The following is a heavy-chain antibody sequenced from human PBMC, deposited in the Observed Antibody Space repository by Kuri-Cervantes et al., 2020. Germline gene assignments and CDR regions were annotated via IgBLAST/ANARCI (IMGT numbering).Heavy chain of an antibody. J-gene: IGHJ4*02. Sequence: GGSLRLSCAASGFTFSSYWMNWVRQAPGKGLEWVANIKQDGSERYYVDSVKGRFTISRDNAENSLYLQMSSLRAEDTAVYYCVRSSGSSRSQYSFDYWGQGTLVTVSS. CDR2: IKQDGSER. CDR1: GFTFSSYW. D-gene: IGHD1-26*01. CDR3: VRSSGSSRSQYSFDY. V-gene: IGHV3-7*01.